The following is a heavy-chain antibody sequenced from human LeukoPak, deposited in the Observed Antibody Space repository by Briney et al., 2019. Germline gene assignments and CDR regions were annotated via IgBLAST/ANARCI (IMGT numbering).Heavy chain of an antibody. Sequence: GGSLRLSCAASGFTFSDYSMNWVRQAPGKGLEWVANINQDGSAQYYVDSVKGRFTISRDNAKSSLYLQMNSLRAEDTAVYYCARSARWGQGTLVTVSS. V-gene: IGHV3-7*01. CDR3: ARSAR. CDR1: GFTFSDYS. CDR2: INQDGSAQ. J-gene: IGHJ4*02.